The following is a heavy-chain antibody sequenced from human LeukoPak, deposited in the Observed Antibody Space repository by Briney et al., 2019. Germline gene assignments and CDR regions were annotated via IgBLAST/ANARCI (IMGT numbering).Heavy chain of an antibody. CDR2: IYYSGST. Sequence: PSETLSLTCTVSGYSISSGYYWGWIRQPPGKGLEWIGSIYYSGSTYYNPSLKSRVTISVDTSKNQFSLKLSSVTAADTAVYYCARSVVVVAYDAFDIWGQGTMVTVSS. D-gene: IGHD2-15*01. J-gene: IGHJ3*02. V-gene: IGHV4-38-2*02. CDR3: ARSVVVVAYDAFDI. CDR1: GYSISSGYY.